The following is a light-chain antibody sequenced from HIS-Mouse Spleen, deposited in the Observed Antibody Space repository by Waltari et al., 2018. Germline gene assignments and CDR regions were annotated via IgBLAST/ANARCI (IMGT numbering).Light chain of an antibody. CDR3: QVWDSSSDHVV. V-gene: IGLV3-21*03. Sequence: SYVLTQPPSVSVAPGKTARITCGGNNIRSESVHWYQQKPGQAPVLAVYDDSDRPSGIPERFSGSNSGNTATLTISRVEAGDEADYYCQVWDSSSDHVVFGGGTKLTVL. J-gene: IGLJ2*01. CDR2: DDS. CDR1: NIRSES.